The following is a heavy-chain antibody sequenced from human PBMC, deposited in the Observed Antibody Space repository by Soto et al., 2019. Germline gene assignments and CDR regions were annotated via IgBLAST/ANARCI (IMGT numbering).Heavy chain of an antibody. D-gene: IGHD5-18*01. V-gene: IGHV3-21*01. CDR1: GFTFSSYS. CDR2: ISGSSNYI. J-gene: IGHJ4*02. CDR3: ARDLGSGRGYRNGYIPKWFDY. Sequence: RLSCAASGFTFSSYSMNWVRQAPGKGLEWVSSISGSSNYIYYADSVKGRFTISRDNAKNSLYLQMNSLRAEDTAVYYCARDLGSGRGYRNGYIPKWFDYWGQGTLVTVYS.